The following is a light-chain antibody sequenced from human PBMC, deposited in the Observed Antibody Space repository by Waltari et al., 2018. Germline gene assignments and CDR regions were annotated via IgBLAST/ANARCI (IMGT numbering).Light chain of an antibody. Sequence: EIVLTQTPATLSLSPGASATLSCRASQSLSSSYLAWFQQKPGQAPSLLIYGASRRAAGIPDRFSGTGSGTDFTLTISRLEPEDFAVYYCHHYGSSPYTFGQGTKLEIK. V-gene: IGKV3-20*01. CDR2: GAS. CDR3: HHYGSSPYT. J-gene: IGKJ2*01. CDR1: QSLSSSY.